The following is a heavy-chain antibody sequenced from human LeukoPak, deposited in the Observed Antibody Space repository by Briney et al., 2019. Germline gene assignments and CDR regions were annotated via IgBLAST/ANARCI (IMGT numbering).Heavy chain of an antibody. CDR2: ISGSGGST. V-gene: IGHV3-21*01. J-gene: IGHJ6*02. Sequence: GGSLRLSCAASGFVFSRYGMHWVRQAPGKGLEWVSAISGSGGSTYYADSVKGRFTISRDNAKNSLYLQMNSLRAEDTAVYYCARAQDYYYYYGMDVWGQGTTVTVSS. CDR1: GFVFSRYG. CDR3: ARAQDYYYYYGMDV.